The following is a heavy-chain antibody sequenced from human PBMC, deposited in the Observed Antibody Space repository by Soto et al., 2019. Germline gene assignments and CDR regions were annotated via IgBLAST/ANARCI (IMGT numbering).Heavy chain of an antibody. CDR1: GGSISSSSYY. V-gene: IGHV4-39*01. J-gene: IGHJ4*02. D-gene: IGHD4-17*01. Sequence: LSLTCTVSGGSISSSSYYWGWIRQPPGKGLEWIGSIYYSGSTYYNPSLKSRVTISVDTSKNQFSLKLSSVTAADTAVYYCARRRMYGDAFAYWGQGTLVTVSS. CDR2: IYYSGST. CDR3: ARRRMYGDAFAY.